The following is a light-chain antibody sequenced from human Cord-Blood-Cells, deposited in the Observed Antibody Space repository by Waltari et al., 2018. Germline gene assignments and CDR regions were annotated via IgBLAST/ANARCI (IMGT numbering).Light chain of an antibody. CDR2: GAS. CDR3: QQYNNWRT. Sequence: EIVMTQSPVTLSVSPGERATISCRASQSVSRNLAWYQQKPGQAPRLLIYGASTRATGIPARFSGSGSGTEFTLTISSLQSEDFAVYYCQQYNNWRTFGGGTKVEIK. CDR1: QSVSRN. J-gene: IGKJ4*01. V-gene: IGKV3-15*01.